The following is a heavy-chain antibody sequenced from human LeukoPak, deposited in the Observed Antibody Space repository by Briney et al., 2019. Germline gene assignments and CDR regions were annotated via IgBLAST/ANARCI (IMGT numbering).Heavy chain of an antibody. J-gene: IGHJ6*03. V-gene: IGHV4-34*01. CDR3: ARRSRVSHYYYYYYMDV. Sequence: PSETLSLTCAVYGGSFSGYYWSWIRQPPGKGLEWIGEINHSGSTNYNPSLKSRATISVDTSKNQFSLKLSSVTAADTAVYYCARRSRVSHYYYYYYMDVWGKGTTVTTSS. CDR2: INHSGST. CDR1: GGSFSGYY.